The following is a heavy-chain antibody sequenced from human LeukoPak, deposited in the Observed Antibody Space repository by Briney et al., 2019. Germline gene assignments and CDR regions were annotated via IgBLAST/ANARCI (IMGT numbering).Heavy chain of an antibody. CDR2: IYSGGST. V-gene: IGHV3-66*01. D-gene: IGHD5-18*01. Sequence: GGSLRLSCAASGFTVSSNYMSWVRQAPGKGLEWVSVIYSGGSTYYADSVKGRFTISRDNSKNTLYLQMNSLRAEDTAVYYCAREPSRGYSYGYPPYYFDYWGQGTLVTVSS. J-gene: IGHJ4*02. CDR1: GFTVSSNY. CDR3: AREPSRGYSYGYPPYYFDY.